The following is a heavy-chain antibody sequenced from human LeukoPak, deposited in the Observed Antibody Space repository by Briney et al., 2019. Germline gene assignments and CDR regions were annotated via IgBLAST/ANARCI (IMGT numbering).Heavy chain of an antibody. V-gene: IGHV1-2*02. CDR2: INPNSGGT. J-gene: IGHJ3*02. D-gene: IGHD3-10*01. CDR3: ATSLYGSGGWGAFDI. Sequence: GASVKVSCKASGYTFINNWMHWVRLAPGQGLEWMGWINPNSGGTNYAQKFQGRVTMTRDTSISTAYMELSRLRSDDTAVYYCATSLYGSGGWGAFDIWGQGTMVTVSS. CDR1: GYTFINNW.